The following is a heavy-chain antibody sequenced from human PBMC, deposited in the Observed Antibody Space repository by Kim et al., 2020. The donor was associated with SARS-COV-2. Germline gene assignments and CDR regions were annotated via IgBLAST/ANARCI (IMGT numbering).Heavy chain of an antibody. V-gene: IGHV4-34*01. CDR3: ARARKEGPRKGNYYDSSGYYYSRDY. J-gene: IGHJ4*02. D-gene: IGHD3-22*01. Sequence: SETLSLTCAVYGGSFSGYYWSWIRQPPGKGLEWIGEINHSGSTNYNPSLKSRVTISVDTSKNQFSLKLSSVTAADTAVYYCARARKEGPRKGNYYDSSGYYYSRDYWGQGTLVTVSS. CDR1: GGSFSGYY. CDR2: INHSGST.